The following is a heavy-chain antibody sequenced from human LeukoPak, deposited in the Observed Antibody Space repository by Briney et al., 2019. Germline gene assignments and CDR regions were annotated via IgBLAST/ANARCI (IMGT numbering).Heavy chain of an antibody. CDR1: GFTLSNYW. Sequence: PGGSLRLSCVTSGFTLSNYWMHWVRQAPGRGLVRVSRISGDGSSTSYADSVRGRFTISRDNAKNTLYLQINSLRTEDTAVYYCARKYNWNFPFEFWGQGTLVTVSS. CDR3: ARKYNWNFPFEF. V-gene: IGHV3-74*01. D-gene: IGHD1-7*01. CDR2: ISGDGSST. J-gene: IGHJ4*02.